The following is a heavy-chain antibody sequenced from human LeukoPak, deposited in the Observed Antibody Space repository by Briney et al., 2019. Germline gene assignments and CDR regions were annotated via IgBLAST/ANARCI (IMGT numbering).Heavy chain of an antibody. CDR3: VRGGDYYGSDPFYFDY. CDR1: GFTFSGNA. D-gene: IGHD3-10*01. CDR2: ISYEGSNK. J-gene: IGHJ4*02. Sequence: GRSLRLSCAASGFTFSGNAMHWVRQAPGKGLECVAAISYEGSNKYYSDSVKGRFTISRDNSKNTLYPQMSSLRPEDTAVYYCVRGGDYYGSDPFYFDYWGQGTLVTVSS. V-gene: IGHV3-30*04.